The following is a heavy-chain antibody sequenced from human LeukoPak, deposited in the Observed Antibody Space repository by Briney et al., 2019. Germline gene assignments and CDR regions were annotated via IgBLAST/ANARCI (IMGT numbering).Heavy chain of an antibody. CDR2: IYHSGST. V-gene: IGHV4-30-2*01. CDR3: ARGGGYSYGYGMDV. CDR1: GGFISSGGYS. D-gene: IGHD5-18*01. Sequence: PSETLSLTCAVSGGFISSGGYSWSWIRQPPGKGLEWIGYIYHSGSTYYNPSLKSRVTISVDRSKNQFSLKLSSVTAADTAVYYCARGGGYSYGYGMDVWGQGTTVTVSS. J-gene: IGHJ6*02.